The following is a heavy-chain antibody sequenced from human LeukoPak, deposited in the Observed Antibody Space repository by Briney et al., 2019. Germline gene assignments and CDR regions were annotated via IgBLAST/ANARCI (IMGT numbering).Heavy chain of an antibody. V-gene: IGHV4-39*01. D-gene: IGHD3-3*01. CDR1: GGSISSSSYY. J-gene: IGHJ5*02. CDR3: ARHSGLRAPFDP. Sequence: PSETLSLTSTVSGGSISSSSYYWGWIRQPPGKGLEWTGSIYYSGSTYYNPSLKSRVTISVDTSKNQFSLKMNSVTAADTAVYYCARHSGLRAPFDPWGQGTLVTVSS. CDR2: IYYSGST.